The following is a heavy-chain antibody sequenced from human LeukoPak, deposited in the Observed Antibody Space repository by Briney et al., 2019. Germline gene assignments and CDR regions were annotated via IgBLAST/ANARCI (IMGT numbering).Heavy chain of an antibody. D-gene: IGHD2-2*02. CDR3: ARVDYTYYFDY. J-gene: IGHJ4*02. CDR1: GGSISSSNW. V-gene: IGHV4-4*02. Sequence: SETLSLTCAVSGGSISSSNWWSWVRQPPGKGLEWIGYIYYSGSTNYNPSLKSRVTISVDTSKNQFSLKLSSVTAADTAVYYCARVDYTYYFDYWGQGTLVTVSS. CDR2: IYYSGST.